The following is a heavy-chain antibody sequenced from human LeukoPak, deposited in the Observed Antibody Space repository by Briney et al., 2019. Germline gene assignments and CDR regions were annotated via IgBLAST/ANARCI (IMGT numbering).Heavy chain of an antibody. Sequence: SETLSLTCAVSGGSISSYYWSWIRQPPGKGLEWVGYIYYSGSTNYNPSLKSRVTISVDTSKTQFSLKLSSVTAADTAVYYCARGPYYYDRWGQGTLVTVSS. CDR1: GGSISSYY. J-gene: IGHJ4*02. V-gene: IGHV4-59*08. CDR2: IYYSGST. D-gene: IGHD3-22*01. CDR3: ARGPYYYDR.